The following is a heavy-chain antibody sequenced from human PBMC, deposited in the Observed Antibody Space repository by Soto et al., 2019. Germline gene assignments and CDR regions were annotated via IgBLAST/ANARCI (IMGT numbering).Heavy chain of an antibody. J-gene: IGHJ4*02. Sequence: GGSLRLSCAASGFTVTTYGMHWVRQPPGKGLECVAVLSYDGNSQYYADSVKGRFTISRDNSKNTLYLQMNRLRDDDAAVYYCARSISWKQLWASDYWGQGTLVTVSS. V-gene: IGHV3-30*03. CDR1: GFTVTTYG. CDR3: ARSISWKQLWASDY. D-gene: IGHD5-18*01. CDR2: LSYDGNSQ.